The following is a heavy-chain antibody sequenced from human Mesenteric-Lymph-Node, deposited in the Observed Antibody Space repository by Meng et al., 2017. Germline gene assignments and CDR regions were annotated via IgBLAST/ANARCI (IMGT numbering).Heavy chain of an antibody. V-gene: IGHV1-2*06. CDR3: ARVLTYYYDSSGSPDAFDI. CDR1: GYTFTGYY. Sequence: ASVKVSCKASGYTFTGYYMHWVRQAPGQGLEWMGRINPNSGGTNYAQKFQGRVTMTRDTSISTAYMELSRLRSDDTAVYYCARVLTYYYDSSGSPDAFDIWGQATMVTVSS. CDR2: INPNSGGT. J-gene: IGHJ3*02. D-gene: IGHD3-22*01.